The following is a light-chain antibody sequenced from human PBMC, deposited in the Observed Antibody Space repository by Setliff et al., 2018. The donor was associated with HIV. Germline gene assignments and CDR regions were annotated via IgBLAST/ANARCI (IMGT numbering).Light chain of an antibody. V-gene: IGLV1-40*01. CDR3: QSHDSSLSGYV. J-gene: IGLJ1*01. CDR1: SSNIGASYD. CDR2: DNN. Sequence: QSALTQPPSVSGAPGQRVTISCTGSSSNIGASYDLHWYQQFPGTAPKLLIYDNNNRPSGVPDRFSGSKSGTSASLAITGLQAEDEADYYCQSHDSSLSGYVFGTGTKVTVL.